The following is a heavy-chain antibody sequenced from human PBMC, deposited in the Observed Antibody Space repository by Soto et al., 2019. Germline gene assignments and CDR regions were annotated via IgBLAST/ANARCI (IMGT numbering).Heavy chain of an antibody. CDR3: ASLSSEAEYFQH. CDR2: IYYSGST. Sequence: SETLSLTATASGSTISSYFCTLIRQPPGKGLEWIGYIYYSGSTKYNPSLKSRVTISVDTSKKQFSLKLSSVTAADTAVYYCASLSSEAEYFQHWGQGTLVTVSS. CDR1: GSTISSYF. V-gene: IGHV4-59*08. J-gene: IGHJ1*01. D-gene: IGHD6-19*01.